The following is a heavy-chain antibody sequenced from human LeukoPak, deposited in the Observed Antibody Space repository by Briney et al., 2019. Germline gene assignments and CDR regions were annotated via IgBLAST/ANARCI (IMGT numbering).Heavy chain of an antibody. D-gene: IGHD3-10*01. CDR3: AKRGVVIRVILVGFHKEAYYFDS. V-gene: IGHV3-23*01. Sequence: PGGSLRLSCAVSGITLSNYGMSWVRQAPGKGLELVAGISGSGGATNYADSVKGRFTISRDNAKNTPYLQMNSLRAEDTAVYFCAKRGVVIRVILVGFHKEAYYFDSWGQGALVTVSS. J-gene: IGHJ4*02. CDR1: GITLSNYG. CDR2: ISGSGGAT.